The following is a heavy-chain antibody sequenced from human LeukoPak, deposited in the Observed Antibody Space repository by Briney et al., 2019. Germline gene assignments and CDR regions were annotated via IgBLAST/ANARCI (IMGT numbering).Heavy chain of an antibody. CDR1: GGSISSSSYY. V-gene: IGHV4-39*01. CDR3: ARHTNGNYRYYFDY. D-gene: IGHD5-24*01. Sequence: SETLSLTCTVSGGSISSSSYYWGWIRQPPGKGLEWIGSMYYTGSTYYISSLKSRVTISVDTSKNQFSLKVSSVTAADTAVYYCARHTNGNYRYYFDYWGQGTLVTVSS. J-gene: IGHJ4*02. CDR2: MYYTGST.